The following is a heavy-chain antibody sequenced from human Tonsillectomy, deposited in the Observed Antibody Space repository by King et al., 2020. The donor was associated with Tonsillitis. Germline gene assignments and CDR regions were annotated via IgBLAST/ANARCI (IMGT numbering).Heavy chain of an antibody. D-gene: IGHD2-15*01. V-gene: IGHV3-30-3*01. J-gene: IGHJ4*02. Sequence: QLVQSVGGVVQPGRSLRLSCAASGFTFSSYAMHRVRQAPGKGLEWVAVISYDGSNKYYADSVKVRFTISRDNSKNTLYLQMNSLRAEDTAVYYCARAGGYCSGGSCYHRGLDYWGQGTLVTVSS. CDR1: GFTFSSYA. CDR3: ARAGGYCSGGSCYHRGLDY. CDR2: ISYDGSNK.